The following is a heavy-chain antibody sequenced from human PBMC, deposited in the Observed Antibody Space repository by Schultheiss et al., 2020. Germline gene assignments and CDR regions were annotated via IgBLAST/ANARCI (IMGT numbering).Heavy chain of an antibody. CDR1: GGSISSGGYY. CDR2: IYYSGST. D-gene: IGHD3-22*01. CDR3: ARIIHSSGYYFDY. V-gene: IGHV4-31*03. J-gene: IGHJ4*02. Sequence: SETLSLTCTVSGGSISSGGYYWSWIRQHPGKGLEWIGYIYYSGSTYYNPSLKSRVTISVDTSKNQFSLKLSSVTAADTAVYYCARIIHSSGYYFDYWGQGTLVIVSS.